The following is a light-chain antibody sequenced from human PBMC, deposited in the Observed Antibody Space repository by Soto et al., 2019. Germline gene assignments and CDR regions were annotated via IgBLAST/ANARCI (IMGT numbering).Light chain of an antibody. CDR2: SAF. CDR3: QQNYNVP. CDR1: QGISGY. V-gene: IGKV1-27*01. J-gene: IGKJ5*01. Sequence: DIQLTQSPSSLSASVGDRIIITCRVSQGISGYLNWYRQNPGKVHTFLIYSAFSVQSGVPSRFTGSDTGTDFTLTFSNLQSKAIPSSYGQQNYNVPFRHGTRLDIQ.